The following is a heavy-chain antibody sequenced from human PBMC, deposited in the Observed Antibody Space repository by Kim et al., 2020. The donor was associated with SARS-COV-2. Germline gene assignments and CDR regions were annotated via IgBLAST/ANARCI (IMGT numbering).Heavy chain of an antibody. D-gene: IGHD2-2*01. CDR3: ARHDCSSTSCYFDY. Sequence: YSPSLESQVTIPADKSIRTTYLHWSSLKASDTAIYYCARHDCSSTSCYFDYWGQGTLVTVSS. V-gene: IGHV5-51*01. J-gene: IGHJ4*02.